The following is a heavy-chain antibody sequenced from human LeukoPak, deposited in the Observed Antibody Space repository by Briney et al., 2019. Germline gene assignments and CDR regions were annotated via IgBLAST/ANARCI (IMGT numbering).Heavy chain of an antibody. CDR2: IKHDGSEK. Sequence: PGGSLRLSCAASGFIFTNYFMSWVRQAPGKGLEWVASIKHDGSEKYYVDSVKGRFTISRDNSKNTLYLQMNSLRAEDTAVYYCAKETIQTWGQGTLVTVSS. CDR3: AKETIQT. CDR1: GFIFTNYF. D-gene: IGHD2-2*02. J-gene: IGHJ5*02. V-gene: IGHV3-7*03.